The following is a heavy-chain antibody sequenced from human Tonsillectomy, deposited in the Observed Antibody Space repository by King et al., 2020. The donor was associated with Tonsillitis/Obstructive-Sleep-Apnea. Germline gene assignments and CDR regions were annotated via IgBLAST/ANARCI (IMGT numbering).Heavy chain of an antibody. CDR2: IYYSGST. Sequence: QLQESGPGLVKPSETLSLTCTVSGGSISSYYWSWIRQPPGKGLEWIGYIYYSGSTNYNPSLKSRVTISVDTSKNQFSLKLSSVTAADTAVYYCARHYDGSGSYQRYVDYWGQGTLVTVSS. J-gene: IGHJ4*02. CDR3: ARHYDGSGSYQRYVDY. V-gene: IGHV4-59*01. D-gene: IGHD3-10*01. CDR1: GGSISSYY.